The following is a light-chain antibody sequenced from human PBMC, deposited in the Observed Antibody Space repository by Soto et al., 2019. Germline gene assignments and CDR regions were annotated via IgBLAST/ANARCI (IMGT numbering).Light chain of an antibody. CDR2: DAS. CDR1: QSVSSY. Sequence: EIVLTQSPATLSLSPGERATLSCRVSQSVSSYLAWYQQKPGQAPRLLIYDASNRATGIPARFSGSESGTDFTLTISSLEPEDFAVYYCQQRSNWPQMYTFGQGTKLEIK. V-gene: IGKV3-11*01. J-gene: IGKJ2*01. CDR3: QQRSNWPQMYT.